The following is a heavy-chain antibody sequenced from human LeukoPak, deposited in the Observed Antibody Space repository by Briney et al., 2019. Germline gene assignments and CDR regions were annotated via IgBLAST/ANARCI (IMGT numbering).Heavy chain of an antibody. Sequence: GASVKVSCKASGYTFTSYDISWVRQAPGQGLEWMGWISAYNGNTNYAQKLQGRVTVTTDTSTSTAYMELRSLRSEDTAVYYCAREGQVHSYGFGYWGQGTLVTVSS. CDR1: GYTFTSYD. CDR3: AREGQVHSYGFGY. V-gene: IGHV1-18*01. J-gene: IGHJ4*02. CDR2: ISAYNGNT. D-gene: IGHD5-18*01.